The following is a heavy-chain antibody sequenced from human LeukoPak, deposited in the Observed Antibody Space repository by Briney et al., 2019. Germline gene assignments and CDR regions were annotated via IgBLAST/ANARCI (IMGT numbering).Heavy chain of an antibody. CDR3: ARRWNYRHWFDP. V-gene: IGHV4-39*01. J-gene: IGHJ5*02. D-gene: IGHD3-16*02. CDR2: IYYSGST. CDR1: GGSISSSSYY. Sequence: SETLSLTCTVSGGSISSSSYYWGWIRQPPGKGLERIGSIYYSGSTYYNPSLKSRVTISVDTSKNQFSLKLSSVTAADTAVYYCARRWNYRHWFDPWGQGTLVTVSS.